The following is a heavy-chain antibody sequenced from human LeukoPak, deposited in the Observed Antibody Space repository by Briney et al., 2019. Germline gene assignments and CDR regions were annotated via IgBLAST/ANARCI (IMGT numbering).Heavy chain of an antibody. CDR2: INTSGST. D-gene: IGHD6-19*01. V-gene: IGHV4-4*07. CDR3: ARGVAGTPTTYYFDY. J-gene: IGHJ4*02. Sequence: PSETLSLTCTVSGGSISSYYWSWIRQPAGKGLEWIGRINTSGSTNYNPSLKSRVTMSVDTSKNQFSLKLSSVTAADTAVYYCARGVAGTPTTYYFDYWGQGTLVTVSS. CDR1: GGSISSYY.